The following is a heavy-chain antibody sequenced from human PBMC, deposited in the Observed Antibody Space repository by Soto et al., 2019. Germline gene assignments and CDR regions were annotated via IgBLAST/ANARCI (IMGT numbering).Heavy chain of an antibody. CDR2: IYHSGST. V-gene: IGHV4-30-2*01. Sequence: PSETLSLTCAVSGGSITSSSYSWSWIRQPPGKGLEWIGYIYHSGSTYYNPSLKSRVTISVDRSKNQFSLKLSSVTAADTAVYYCARVPDRWGQGTLVTVSS. J-gene: IGHJ5*02. CDR3: ARVPDR. D-gene: IGHD2-2*01. CDR1: GGSITSSSYS.